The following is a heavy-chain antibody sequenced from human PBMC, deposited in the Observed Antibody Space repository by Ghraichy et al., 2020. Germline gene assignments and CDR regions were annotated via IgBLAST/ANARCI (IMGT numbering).Heavy chain of an antibody. CDR2: ISGSGGST. CDR1: GFTFSSYA. D-gene: IGHD3-22*01. Sequence: GGSLRLSCAASGFTFSSYAWSWVRQPPGKGLELVSAISGSGGSTYYADSVKGRFIISTANSKNTLYPQKNSLRAEDTAVYYYAKDLLRPTMIVVVRGAFDIWGQGRMPTVSS. V-gene: IGHV3-23*01. CDR3: AKDLLRPTMIVVVRGAFDI. J-gene: IGHJ3*02.